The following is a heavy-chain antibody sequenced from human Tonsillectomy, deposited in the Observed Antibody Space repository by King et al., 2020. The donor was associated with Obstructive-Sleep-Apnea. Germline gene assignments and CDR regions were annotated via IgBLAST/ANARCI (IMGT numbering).Heavy chain of an antibody. CDR1: GFTFSRDA. CDR3: ARVSALLGYAMDV. V-gene: IGHV3-23*04. D-gene: IGHD2-8*02. CDR2: ISPSGSGT. J-gene: IGHJ6*02. Sequence: VQLVESGGGLVQPGGSLRLSCEASGFTFSRDAMTWVRPAPGKGLEWVSSISPSGSGTYYPGSVKGHFTISRDNSINTLFLQMSSLRADDTAVYYCARVSALLGYAMDVWGQGTTVTVSS.